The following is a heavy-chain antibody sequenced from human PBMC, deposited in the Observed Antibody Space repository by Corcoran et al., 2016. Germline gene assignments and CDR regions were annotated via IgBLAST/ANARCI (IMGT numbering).Heavy chain of an antibody. D-gene: IGHD3-22*01. CDR3: GREYYYGSSVYYTNYYYGMDV. CDR2: INPSGGSA. CDR1: GYTFTSYY. V-gene: IGHV1-46*01. J-gene: IGHJ6*02. Sequence: QVQLVQSGAEVKKPEASVKVSCKASGYTFTSYYMHWVRQAPGQGLEWMGIINPSGGSASYAQKFQGRVTMTRDTYTSTVYMELSSLRSADTAVYYCGREYYYGSSVYYTNYYYGMDVWGQGTTVTVSS.